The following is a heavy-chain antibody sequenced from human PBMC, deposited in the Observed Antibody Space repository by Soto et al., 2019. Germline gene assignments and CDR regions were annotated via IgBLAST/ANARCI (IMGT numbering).Heavy chain of an antibody. Sequence: GGSLRLSCAASGFTFSSYWMSWVRQAPGKGLEWMANIKQDGSEKYYVDSVKGRFTISRDNAKNSLYLQMNSLRAEDTAVYYCAGGSSSSWYHYWGQGTLVTVSS. D-gene: IGHD6-13*01. CDR3: AGGSSSSWYHY. CDR2: IKQDGSEK. V-gene: IGHV3-7*04. CDR1: GFTFSSYW. J-gene: IGHJ4*02.